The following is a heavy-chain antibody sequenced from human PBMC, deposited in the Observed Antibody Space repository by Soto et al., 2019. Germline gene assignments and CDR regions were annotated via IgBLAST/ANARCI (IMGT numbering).Heavy chain of an antibody. CDR1: GFTFDDYA. D-gene: IGHD3-22*01. CDR3: AKALDYDSSGYYYFDY. CDR2: ISWNSGSI. Sequence: EVQLVESGGGLVQSGRCLRLSCAASGFTFDDYAMHWVRQAPGKGLEWVSSISWNSGSIAYADSVKGRFTISRDNAKNSLFLQMSSLRPEDTALYYCAKALDYDSSGYYYFDYWGQGTLVTVSS. J-gene: IGHJ4*02. V-gene: IGHV3-9*01.